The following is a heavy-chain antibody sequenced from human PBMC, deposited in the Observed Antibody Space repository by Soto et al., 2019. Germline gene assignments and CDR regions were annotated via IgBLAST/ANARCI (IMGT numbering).Heavy chain of an antibody. CDR1: GFTFSSYA. CDR2: ISYDGSNK. J-gene: IGHJ5*01. D-gene: IGHD6-19*01. Sequence: GGSLRLSCAASGFTFSSYAVHWVRQAPGKGLEWVAVISYDGSNKYYADSVKGRFTISRDNSKNTLYLQMNSLRAEDTAVYYCSVAVAGPTAIGSWGQGTLLTVSS. V-gene: IGHV3-30-3*01. CDR3: SVAVAGPTAIGS.